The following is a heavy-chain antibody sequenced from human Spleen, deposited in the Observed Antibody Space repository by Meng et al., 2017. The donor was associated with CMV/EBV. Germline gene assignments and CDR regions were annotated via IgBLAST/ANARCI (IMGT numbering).Heavy chain of an antibody. Sequence: ASVKVSCKASGYTFTGYYMHWVRQAPGQGLEWMGWINPNSGGTNYAQKFQGRVTMTRDTSISTAYMELSRLRSDDTAVYYCARGVGYNFEGLDYWGQGTLVTVSS. CDR2: INPNSGGT. J-gene: IGHJ4*02. CDR3: ARGVGYNFEGLDY. CDR1: GYTFTGYY. V-gene: IGHV1-2*02. D-gene: IGHD5-24*01.